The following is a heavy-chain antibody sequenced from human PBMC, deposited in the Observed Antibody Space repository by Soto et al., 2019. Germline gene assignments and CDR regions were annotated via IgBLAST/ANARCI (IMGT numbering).Heavy chain of an antibody. CDR1: GFSLSTSGVG. J-gene: IGHJ4*02. CDR2: IYWDDDK. CDR3: AHSGDTMVRGDFDY. Sequence: QITLKESGPTLVKPTQTLTLTCTFSGFSLSTSGVGVGWIRQPPGKALEWLALIYWDDDKRYSPSLKSRLTITEDTSKNQVVLTTTNMDPVDTATYYCAHSGDTMVRGDFDYWGQGTLVTVYS. V-gene: IGHV2-5*02. D-gene: IGHD3-10*01.